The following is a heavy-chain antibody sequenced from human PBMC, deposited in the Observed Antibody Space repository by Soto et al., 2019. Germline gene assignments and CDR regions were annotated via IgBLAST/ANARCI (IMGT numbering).Heavy chain of an antibody. CDR3: ARDPEAFGGVIVTGWFDP. Sequence: QVQLVQSGAEVKKPGASVKVSCKASGYTFTSYGISWVRQAPGQGLEWMGWISAYNGNTNYAQKLQGRVTMTTDTSTSTAYMELRSLRSDDTAVYYCARDPEAFGGVIVTGWFDPWGQGTLVTVSS. V-gene: IGHV1-18*01. CDR1: GYTFTSYG. CDR2: ISAYNGNT. D-gene: IGHD3-16*02. J-gene: IGHJ5*02.